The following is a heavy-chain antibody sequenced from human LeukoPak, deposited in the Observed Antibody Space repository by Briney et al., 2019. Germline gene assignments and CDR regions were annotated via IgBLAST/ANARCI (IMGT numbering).Heavy chain of an antibody. CDR2: SNDSGGT. Sequence: SETLSLTCAVHGGTFSGYYWSWIRQPPGKRLEWVGESNDSGGTNYNPSLKSRVTISADKSKNQVSLKLTSVTAADTAVYYCARLSVIVGSTLEYYYYYMDVWGQGTTVTVSS. V-gene: IGHV4-34*01. D-gene: IGHD1-26*01. CDR1: GGTFSGYY. CDR3: ARLSVIVGSTLEYYYYYMDV. J-gene: IGHJ6*03.